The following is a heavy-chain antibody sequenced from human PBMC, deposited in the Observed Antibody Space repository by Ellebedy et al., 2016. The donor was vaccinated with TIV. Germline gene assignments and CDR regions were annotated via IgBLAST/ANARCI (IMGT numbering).Heavy chain of an antibody. V-gene: IGHV3-20*04. D-gene: IGHD1-1*01. Sequence: GESLKISCAASGFTFDDYGMGWVRQAPGKGLEWVSGINWNGGSTGYADSVKGRFTISRDNAKNSLYLQMNSLRAEDTALYYCARGQTTGTTGGAFDIWGQGTMVTVSS. J-gene: IGHJ3*02. CDR1: GFTFDDYG. CDR2: INWNGGST. CDR3: ARGQTTGTTGGAFDI.